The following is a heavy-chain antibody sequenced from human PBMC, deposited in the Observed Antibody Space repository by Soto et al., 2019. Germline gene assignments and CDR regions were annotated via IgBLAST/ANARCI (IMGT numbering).Heavy chain of an antibody. D-gene: IGHD5-12*01. J-gene: IGHJ6*02. Sequence: SETLSLTCTVSGGSISSGDYYWSWIRQPPGKGLEWIGYIYYSGSTYYNPSLKSRVTRTVNTSKNQSTLKLSSVTAADTAVYYCARGEEVATILGMDVWGQGTTVTVSS. CDR3: ARGEEVATILGMDV. CDR1: GGSISSGDYY. CDR2: IYYSGST. V-gene: IGHV4-30-4*01.